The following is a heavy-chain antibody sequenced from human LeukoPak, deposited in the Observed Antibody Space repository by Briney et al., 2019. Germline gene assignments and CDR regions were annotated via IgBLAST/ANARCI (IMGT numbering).Heavy chain of an antibody. Sequence: GGSLTLSCAAAGFTFSYYSMDSVRQAPGGGLEWVSCISSSSSLIFYSDSVRGRFTISRDNAKNLLYLHMNSLRVEDTAVYYCAKVDRGDYSSSPVPYYNYYMNVWGKGTTVTVSS. CDR1: GFTFSYYS. J-gene: IGHJ6*03. D-gene: IGHD6-13*01. CDR2: ISSSSSLI. V-gene: IGHV3-21*01. CDR3: AKVDRGDYSSSPVPYYNYYMNV.